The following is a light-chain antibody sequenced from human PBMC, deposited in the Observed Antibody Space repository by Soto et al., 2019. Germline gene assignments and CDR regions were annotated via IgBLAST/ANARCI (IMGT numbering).Light chain of an antibody. Sequence: EIVMTQSPATLSVSPGERATLSCRASQSVSSNLAWYQQKPGQAPRLLISGASTRATGFPARFSGSGSGTEFTLTISSLQSEDFATYYCQHYNSYSEAFGQGTKVELK. CDR3: QHYNSYSEA. CDR2: GAS. CDR1: QSVSSN. V-gene: IGKV3-15*01. J-gene: IGKJ1*01.